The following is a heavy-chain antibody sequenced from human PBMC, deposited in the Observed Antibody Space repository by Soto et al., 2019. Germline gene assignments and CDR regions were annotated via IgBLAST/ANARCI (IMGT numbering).Heavy chain of an antibody. V-gene: IGHV1-46*01. CDR1: GYTFTSTY. CDR3: ARDQSYNELYWWLDT. Sequence: ASVKVSCKASGYTFTSTYMHWVRQAPGQGLEWMGVIDPNGGRTIYAEKFKGRLTLNRDTSTATDYKQLSSLRPEDTAMYFCARDQSYNELYWWLDTWG. J-gene: IGHJ5*01. CDR2: IDPNGGRT. D-gene: IGHD1-1*01.